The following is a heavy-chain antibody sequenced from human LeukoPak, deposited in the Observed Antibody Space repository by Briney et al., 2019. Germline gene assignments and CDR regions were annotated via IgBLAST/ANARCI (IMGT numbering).Heavy chain of an antibody. J-gene: IGHJ4*02. V-gene: IGHV1-69*05. CDR3: ATERCSSTSCYTNY. CDR2: IIPIFGTA. CDR1: GGTFSSYA. D-gene: IGHD2-2*02. Sequence: SVKVSCKASGGTFSSYAISWVRQAPGQGLEWMGGIIPIFGTANYAQKFQGRVTITTDESTSTAYMELSSLRSEDTAVYYSATERCSSTSCYTNYWGQGTLVTVSS.